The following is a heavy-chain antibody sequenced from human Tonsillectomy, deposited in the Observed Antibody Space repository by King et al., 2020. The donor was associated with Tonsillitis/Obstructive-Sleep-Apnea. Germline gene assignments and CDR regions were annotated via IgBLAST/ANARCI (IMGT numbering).Heavy chain of an antibody. Sequence: VKLPQWGAGLLKPSETLSLPCAVYGGSFSAYLWTWIRQPPGKGLEWIGEINHSGDANYNPSLKSRVTISIDTSKNQFSLKLNSVTAADAAVYYCARGYGTGTTYYFDYWAQGTLFTVSS. CDR1: GGSFSAYL. V-gene: IGHV4-34*01. J-gene: IGHJ4*02. CDR2: INHSGDA. CDR3: ARGYGTGTTYYFDY. D-gene: IGHD1-1*01.